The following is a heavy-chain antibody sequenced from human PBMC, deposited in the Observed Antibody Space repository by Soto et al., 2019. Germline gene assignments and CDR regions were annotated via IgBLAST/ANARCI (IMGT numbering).Heavy chain of an antibody. J-gene: IGHJ6*04. V-gene: IGHV1-69*06. Sequence: SVKVSCKASGGTFSSYAISWVRQAPGQGLEWMGGIIPIFGTANYAQKFQGRVTITADKSTSTAYMELSSLRSEDTAVYYCARGETDCKRTSCSVVGMEVWGKGTTGTSPQ. CDR2: IIPIFGTA. CDR1: GGTFSSYA. D-gene: IGHD2-2*01. CDR3: ARGETDCKRTSCSVVGMEV.